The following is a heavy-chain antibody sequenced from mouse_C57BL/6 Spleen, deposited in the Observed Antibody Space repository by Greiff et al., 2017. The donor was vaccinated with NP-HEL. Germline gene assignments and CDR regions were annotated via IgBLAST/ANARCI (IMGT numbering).Heavy chain of an antibody. CDR2: ISYDGSN. J-gene: IGHJ4*01. CDR3: ARVGVYYGNPYAMDY. V-gene: IGHV3-6*01. Sequence: ESGPGLVKPSQSLSLTCSVTGYSITSGYYWNWIRQFPGNKLEWMGYISYDGSNNYNPSLKNRISITRDTSKNQFFLKLNSVTTEDTATYYCARVGVYYGNPYAMDYWGQGTSVTVSS. CDR1: GYSITSGYY. D-gene: IGHD2-1*01.